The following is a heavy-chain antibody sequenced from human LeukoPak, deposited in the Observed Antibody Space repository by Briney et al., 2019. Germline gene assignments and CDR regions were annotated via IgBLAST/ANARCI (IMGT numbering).Heavy chain of an antibody. CDR1: GGSVNSGSYY. D-gene: IGHD1-26*01. J-gene: IGHJ4*02. V-gene: IGHV4-61*01. Sequence: SETLSLTCTVSGGSVNSGSYYWNWIRQPPGKGLEWIGYIYYSGSTNYNPSLKSRVTISVDTSKNQFSLKLSSVTAADTAVYYCARAAYSGSYHPDYWGQGTLVTVSS. CDR2: IYYSGST. CDR3: ARAAYSGSYHPDY.